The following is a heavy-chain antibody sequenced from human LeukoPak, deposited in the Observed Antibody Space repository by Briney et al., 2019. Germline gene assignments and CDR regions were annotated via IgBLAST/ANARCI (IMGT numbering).Heavy chain of an antibody. J-gene: IGHJ4*02. CDR3: ARHVRSAAAGTFDY. CDR2: ISYDGSNK. V-gene: IGHV3-30-3*01. Sequence: PGGSLRLSCAASGFTFSSYAMHWVRQAPGKGLEWVAVISYDGSNKYYADSVKGRFTISRDNSKNTLYLQMNSLRAEDTAVYYCARHVRSAAAGTFDYWGQGTLVTVSS. D-gene: IGHD6-13*01. CDR1: GFTFSSYA.